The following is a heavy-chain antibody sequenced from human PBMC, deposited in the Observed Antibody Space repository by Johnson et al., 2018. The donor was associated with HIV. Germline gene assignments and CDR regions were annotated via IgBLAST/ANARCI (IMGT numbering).Heavy chain of an antibody. Sequence: QVQLVESGGGVVQPGRSLRLSCAASGFTFSSYAMHWVRQAPGKGLEWVAVISYDGSNKYYPGSVKGRFTISRENAKNSLYLQMNSLRAGDTAVYYCARAPMTGDDAFDIWGQGTMVTVSS. D-gene: IGHD3-16*01. J-gene: IGHJ3*02. CDR1: GFTFSSYA. CDR3: ARAPMTGDDAFDI. V-gene: IGHV3-30*14. CDR2: ISYDGSNK.